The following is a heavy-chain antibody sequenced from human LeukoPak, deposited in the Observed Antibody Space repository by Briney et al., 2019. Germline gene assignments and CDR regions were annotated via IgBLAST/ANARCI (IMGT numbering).Heavy chain of an antibody. CDR3: ARNGPTAAGAFDI. CDR2: IYHTEKT. J-gene: IGHJ3*02. V-gene: IGHV4/OR15-8*02. CDR1: GGSIITSNW. Sequence: TSGTLSLTCGVSGGSIITSNWWTWVRQPPGKGLEWIGEIYHTEKTNYNPSLKSRVTISLDKSKNQFSLKLTSVAAADTAVYYCARNGPTAAGAFDIRGQGTTVIVSS. D-gene: IGHD6-13*01.